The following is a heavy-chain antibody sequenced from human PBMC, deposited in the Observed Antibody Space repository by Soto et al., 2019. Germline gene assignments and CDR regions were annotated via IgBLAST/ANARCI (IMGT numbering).Heavy chain of an antibody. D-gene: IGHD3-10*01. J-gene: IGHJ6*02. V-gene: IGHV1-2*02. CDR1: GYAFNEYY. CDR3: ARRLGGGGDYFYGMDA. Sequence: QVQLVQSGAEVKKPGASVKISCKTSGYAFNEYYIHWMRQVPGQGPEWMGWINPNSGGTKFAKKFRGXXXMXXDSSTSTSFMERSSLRSDDTAVYSCARRLGGGGDYFYGMDAWGQGTAVIVSS. CDR2: INPNSGGT.